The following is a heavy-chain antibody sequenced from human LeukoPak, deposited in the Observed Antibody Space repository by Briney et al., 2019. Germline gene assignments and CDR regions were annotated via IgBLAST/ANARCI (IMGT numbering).Heavy chain of an antibody. CDR2: IYTSGST. CDR1: GGSISSYY. Sequence: PSETLSLTCTVSGGSISSYYWSWIRQPAGKGLEWIGRIYTSGSTNYNPSLKSRVTMSVDTSKNQFSLKLSSVTAADTAVYYCARAELTDTAMATECYFDYWGQGTLVTVSS. D-gene: IGHD5-18*01. V-gene: IGHV4-4*07. CDR3: ARAELTDTAMATECYFDY. J-gene: IGHJ4*02.